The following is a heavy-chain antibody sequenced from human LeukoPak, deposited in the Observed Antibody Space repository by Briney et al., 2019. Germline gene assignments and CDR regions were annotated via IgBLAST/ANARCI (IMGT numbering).Heavy chain of an antibody. J-gene: IGHJ4*02. CDR1: GFTFTSSA. Sequence: GASVKVSCKASGFTFTSSAVQWVRQARGQRLEWIGWIVVGSDNTDYAQKFQGRVTITRDMSTTTAYMELSSLRSEDTAVYYCAADIDYYDGSGYYKNFDYWGQGTLVTVSS. CDR3: AADIDYYDGSGYYKNFDY. V-gene: IGHV1-58*01. CDR2: IVVGSDNT. D-gene: IGHD3-22*01.